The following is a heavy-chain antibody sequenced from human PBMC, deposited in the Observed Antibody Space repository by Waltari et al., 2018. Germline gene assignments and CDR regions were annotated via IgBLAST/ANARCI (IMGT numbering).Heavy chain of an antibody. CDR2: IYTSGST. V-gene: IGHV4-4*07. J-gene: IGHJ5*02. CDR1: GGSISSYY. CDR3: ARGYNYGDYLNNWLDP. Sequence: QVQLQESGPGLVKPSETLSLTCTVSGGSISSYYWSWIRQPAGKGLEWIGRIYTSGSTNYNPSLKSRVTMSVDTSKNQFSLKLSSVTAADTAVYYCARGYNYGDYLNNWLDPWGQGTLVTVSS. D-gene: IGHD4-17*01.